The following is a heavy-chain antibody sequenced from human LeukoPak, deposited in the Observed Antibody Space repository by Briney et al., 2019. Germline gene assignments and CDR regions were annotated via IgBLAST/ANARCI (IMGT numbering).Heavy chain of an antibody. D-gene: IGHD5-12*01. J-gene: IGHJ4*02. CDR3: ARGSPGSGYSGIDC. Sequence: SVKVPCKASGGTYSSYAISWVRQAPGQGLEWMGGIIPIFGTANYVQKFQGRVTITTDESTSTAYMELSSLRSEDTAVYYCARGSPGSGYSGIDCWGQGTLVTVSS. CDR1: GGTYSSYA. V-gene: IGHV1-69*05. CDR2: IIPIFGTA.